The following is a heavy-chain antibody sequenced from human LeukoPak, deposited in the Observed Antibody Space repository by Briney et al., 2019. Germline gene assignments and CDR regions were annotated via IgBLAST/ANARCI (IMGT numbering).Heavy chain of an antibody. CDR2: IYYSGST. CDR1: GGSISTYY. CDR3: ARQTGITMVRGVYLNWFDP. D-gene: IGHD3-10*01. Sequence: SETLSLTCTVSGGSISTYYWSWIRQPPGKGLEWIGYIYYSGSTNYNPSLKSRVTISVDTSKNQFSLKLSSVTAADTAVYYCARQTGITMVRGVYLNWFDPWGQGTLVTVSS. J-gene: IGHJ5*02. V-gene: IGHV4-59*08.